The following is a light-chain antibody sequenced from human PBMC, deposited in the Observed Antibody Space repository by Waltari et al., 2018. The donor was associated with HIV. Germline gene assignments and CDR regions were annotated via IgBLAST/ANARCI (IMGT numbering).Light chain of an antibody. Sequence: QSALTQPASVSGSPGQSITISCTGTRSDVGGSNYVSWYQQHPGKAPKLMIYDVSYRPSGVSNRFSGSKSGNTASLTISGLQAEDEADYYCSSYTSSSTLYVVFGGGTKLTVL. CDR1: RSDVGGSNY. CDR2: DVS. CDR3: SSYTSSSTLYVV. V-gene: IGLV2-14*01. J-gene: IGLJ2*01.